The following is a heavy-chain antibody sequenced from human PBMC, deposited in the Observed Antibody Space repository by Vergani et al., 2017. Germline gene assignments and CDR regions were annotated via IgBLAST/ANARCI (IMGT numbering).Heavy chain of an antibody. J-gene: IGHJ6*03. Sequence: EVQLVESGGGLVQPGRSLRLSCTASVFTFGDYAMSWFRQAPGKGLEWVCVIRSKAYGGTTEYAASVKCRFTISRDDSNSIAYLQMNRLKNADTAVCYCTATRRCGYGSVSYLYMDVWSRATTVTV. D-gene: IGHD3-10*01. CDR2: IRSKAYGGTT. CDR3: TATRRCGYGSVSYLYMDV. CDR1: VFTFGDYA. V-gene: IGHV3-49*03.